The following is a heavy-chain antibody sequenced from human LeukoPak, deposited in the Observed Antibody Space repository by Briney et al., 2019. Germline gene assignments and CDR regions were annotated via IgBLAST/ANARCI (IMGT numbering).Heavy chain of an antibody. J-gene: IGHJ4*02. Sequence: GGSLRLSCAASGFTFSSFGMHWVRQAPGKGLEWVADIWYNGSNKYYAESVKGRFTISRDNSKNTLYLQMNSLRAEDTAVYYCARDQGIFDYWGQGTLVTVSS. CDR1: GFTFSSFG. V-gene: IGHV3-33*01. CDR3: ARDQGIFDY. CDR2: IWYNGSNK.